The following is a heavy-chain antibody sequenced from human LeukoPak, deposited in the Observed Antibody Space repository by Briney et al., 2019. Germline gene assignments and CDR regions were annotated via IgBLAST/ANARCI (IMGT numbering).Heavy chain of an antibody. CDR2: INQAGSEK. J-gene: IGHJ3*01. CDR1: GFTSSTYW. CDR3: ARDGRWGYYNEEEGALDV. Sequence: GESLRLSCAASGFTSSTYWLSWVRQAPGKGLEWVAIINQAGSEKDYVDSVKGRFTISRDNGKNSLYLQMNSLRVEDTAVYYCARDGRWGYYNEEEGALDVWGQGTMVTVSS. D-gene: IGHD3-22*01. V-gene: IGHV3-7*01.